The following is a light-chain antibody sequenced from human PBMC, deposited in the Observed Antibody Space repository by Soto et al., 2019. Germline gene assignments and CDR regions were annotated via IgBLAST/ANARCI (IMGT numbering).Light chain of an antibody. J-gene: IGKJ5*01. Sequence: IFMTHSPATLSVSPGDSATLSFSASHRVSSYLAWYQQKPGQAPRLLIYGVSTRANGVPARFSGSGSGTVFTLTISSLDPEDFAVYYCQQRSNRPLTFGQGTRLEIK. CDR3: QQRSNRPLT. V-gene: IGKV3-11*01. CDR2: GVS. CDR1: HRVSSY.